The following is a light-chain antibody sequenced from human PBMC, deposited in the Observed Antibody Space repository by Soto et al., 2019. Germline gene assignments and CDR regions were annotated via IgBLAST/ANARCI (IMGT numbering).Light chain of an antibody. CDR2: GAS. V-gene: IGKV3-20*01. J-gene: IGKJ4*01. CDR3: QLYGSSVT. Sequence: EIVLTQSPATLSLSPGEKVTLSCRTSQRVDSNYLAWYQQRHGQAPRLLIFGASNRATGIPDMFSGGGSGTDFTLSITRLEPEDFALYYCQLYGSSVTFGGGSRVEIK. CDR1: QRVDSNY.